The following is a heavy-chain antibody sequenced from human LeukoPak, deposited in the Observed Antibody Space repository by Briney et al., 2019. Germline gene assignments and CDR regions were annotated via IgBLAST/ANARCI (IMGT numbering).Heavy chain of an antibody. CDR1: GFTFSNYG. J-gene: IGHJ4*02. D-gene: IGHD2-2*01. V-gene: IGHV3-30*18. CDR2: ISYEGRTM. CDR3: AKEGTAQISTWYDN. Sequence: GGSQRLSCAGAGFTFSNYGMHWVRQAPGKGLEWLAVISYEGRTMYYADSVKGRFTISRDNSRNTLFLQMNSLSPDDTAVYYCAKEGTAQISTWYDNWGQGTLATVSS.